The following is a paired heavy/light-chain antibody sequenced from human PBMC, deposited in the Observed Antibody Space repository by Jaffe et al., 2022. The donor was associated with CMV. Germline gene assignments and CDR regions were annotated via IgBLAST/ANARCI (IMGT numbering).Light chain of an antibody. CDR1: NSNIGGNY. Sequence: QSVLTQPPSTSGTPGQRVTISCSGSNSNIGGNYVYWYQQLPGAAPKLLIYRNSQRPSGVPDRFSGSKSATSASLAISGLRSEDEADYYCAAWDDSLNDEVFGGGTKLTVL. CDR2: RNS. J-gene: IGLJ2*01. V-gene: IGLV1-47*01. CDR3: AAWDDSLNDEV.
Heavy chain of an antibody. Sequence: EVQLLQSGGDLVQPGGSLRLSCAVSGFTFSSYAMSWVRQAPGKGLEWVTSISGSGGTTYYADSVKGRFTISRDNSKNTVFLQMNSLRAEDTAVYYCAKVESSSAWDGADYWGQGTQVTVSS. CDR3: AKVESSSAWDGADY. CDR2: ISGSGGTT. CDR1: GFTFSSYA. J-gene: IGHJ4*02. D-gene: IGHD6-19*01. V-gene: IGHV3-23*01.